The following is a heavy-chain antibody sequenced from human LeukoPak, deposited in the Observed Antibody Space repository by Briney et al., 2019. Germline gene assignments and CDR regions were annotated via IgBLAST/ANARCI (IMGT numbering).Heavy chain of an antibody. CDR3: ASFGG. D-gene: IGHD3-10*01. Sequence: GGSLRLSCVVSGFTFSTSAMSWVRQAPGKGLEWVSGISESGGSTYYADSVKGRFTSSRDNSKNTLYLQMNNLRAEDTAVYYCASFGGWGQGTLVTVSS. V-gene: IGHV3-23*01. J-gene: IGHJ4*02. CDR1: GFTFSTSA. CDR2: ISESGGST.